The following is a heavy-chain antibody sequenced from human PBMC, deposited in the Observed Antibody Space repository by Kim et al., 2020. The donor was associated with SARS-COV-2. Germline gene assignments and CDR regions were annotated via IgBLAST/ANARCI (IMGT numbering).Heavy chain of an antibody. Sequence: ASVKVSCKASGYTFTSYAMHWVRQAPGQRLEWMGWINAGNGNTKYSQKFQGRVTITRDTSASTAYMELSSLRSEDTAVYYCARGSGSGQRWFDPWGQGTLVTVSS. CDR3: ARGSGSGQRWFDP. D-gene: IGHD3-10*01. J-gene: IGHJ5*02. CDR1: GYTFTSYA. V-gene: IGHV1-3*01. CDR2: INAGNGNT.